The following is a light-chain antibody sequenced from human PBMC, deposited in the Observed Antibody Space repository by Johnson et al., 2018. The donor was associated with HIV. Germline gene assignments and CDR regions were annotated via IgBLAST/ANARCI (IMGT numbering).Light chain of an antibody. CDR2: KNN. CDR1: SSTIGNNY. J-gene: IGLJ1*01. V-gene: IGLV1-51*02. Sequence: QSVLTQPPSVSAAPGQKVTISCSGSSSTIGNNYVSWYQVLPGTAPKLLIYKNNERPSGIPDRFSGSKSGTSATLGITGLQNGDEAEYYCATWDASLSGGGGFGTGTKVTVL. CDR3: ATWDASLSGGGG.